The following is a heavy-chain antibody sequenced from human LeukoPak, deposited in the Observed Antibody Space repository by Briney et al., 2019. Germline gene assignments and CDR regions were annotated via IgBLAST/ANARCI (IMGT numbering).Heavy chain of an antibody. Sequence: PGGSLRLSCAASGFTFSSYAMHWVRQAPAKGLEWVAVISYGGSNKYYAYSVKGRFTISRDNSKYALYLQINSLRAEDTAVYYCARDGGRAIVVVPAARGYFDYWGQGALVTVSS. CDR2: ISYGGSNK. CDR3: ARDGGRAIVVVPAARGYFDY. J-gene: IGHJ4*02. CDR1: GFTFSSYA. V-gene: IGHV3-30-3*01. D-gene: IGHD2-2*01.